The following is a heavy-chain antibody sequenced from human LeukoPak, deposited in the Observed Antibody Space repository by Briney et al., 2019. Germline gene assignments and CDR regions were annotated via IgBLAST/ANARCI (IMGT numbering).Heavy chain of an antibody. CDR3: ARFRMDYDSSGYFSDAFDI. CDR2: INAYNGNT. CDR1: GYTFTSYG. D-gene: IGHD3-22*01. V-gene: IGHV1-18*01. Sequence: ASVKVSCKASGYTFTSYGISWVRQAPGQGLEWMRWINAYNGNTNYSQKLQGRVTMTTDTSKSTAYMELRRLRSDDTAVYYCARFRMDYDSSGYFSDAFDIWGQGTMVTASS. J-gene: IGHJ3*02.